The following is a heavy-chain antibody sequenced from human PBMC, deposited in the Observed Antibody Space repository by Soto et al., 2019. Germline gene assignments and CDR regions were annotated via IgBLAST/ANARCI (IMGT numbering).Heavy chain of an antibody. Sequence: GGSMRLSCAVSGCTCGTFGMRWVSQAPGKGLEWVAVIWGDGSNKYHADSVKGRFTISRDDSKRVAHLQMNSLETEDTAVYFCARRKYLDYWGQGTLVTVSS. CDR2: IWGDGSNK. V-gene: IGHV3-33*01. D-gene: IGHD6-6*01. J-gene: IGHJ4*02. CDR3: ARRKYLDY. CDR1: GCTCGTFG.